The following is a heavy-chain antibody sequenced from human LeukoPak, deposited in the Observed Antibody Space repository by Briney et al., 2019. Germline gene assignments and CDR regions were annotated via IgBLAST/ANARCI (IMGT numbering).Heavy chain of an antibody. CDR3: ARVPDDGDYGGWYFDL. D-gene: IGHD4-17*01. CDR1: GAPIRSYY. V-gene: IGHV4-59*01. CDR2: IYYTGST. J-gene: IGHJ2*01. Sequence: SETLSLTCTVFGAPIRSYYWSWIRQPPGKGLEWIGHIYYTGSTYHNPSLKSRVTISVDTSRNQFSLSLSSVTAADTAVYYCARVPDDGDYGGWYFDLWGRGTLVTVSS.